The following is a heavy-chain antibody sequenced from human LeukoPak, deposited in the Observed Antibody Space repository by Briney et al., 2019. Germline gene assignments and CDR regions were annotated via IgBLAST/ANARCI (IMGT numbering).Heavy chain of an antibody. CDR2: IIPIFGTA. V-gene: IGHV1-69*06. CDR1: GGTFSSYA. CDR3: ARVDAVPATAGYFDY. Sequence: SVKVSCKASGGTFSSYAISWVRQAPGQGLEWMGGIIPIFGTANYAQKFQGRVTITADKSTSTAYMELRSLRSDDTAVYYCARVDAVPATAGYFDYWGQGTLVTVSS. J-gene: IGHJ4*02. D-gene: IGHD2-2*01.